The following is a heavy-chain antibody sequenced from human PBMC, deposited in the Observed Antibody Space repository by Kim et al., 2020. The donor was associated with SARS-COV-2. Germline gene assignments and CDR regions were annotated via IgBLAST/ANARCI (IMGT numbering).Heavy chain of an antibody. CDR2: ISYDGSNK. V-gene: IGHV3-30*04. CDR3: ARVGSGEELRDDAFDI. CDR1: GFTFSSYA. D-gene: IGHD1-7*01. Sequence: GGSLRLSCAASGFTFSSYAMHWVRQAPGKGLEWVAVISYDGSNKYYADSVKGRFTISRDNSKNTLYLQMNSLRAEDTAVYYCARVGSGEELRDDAFDIWGQGTMVTVSS. J-gene: IGHJ3*02.